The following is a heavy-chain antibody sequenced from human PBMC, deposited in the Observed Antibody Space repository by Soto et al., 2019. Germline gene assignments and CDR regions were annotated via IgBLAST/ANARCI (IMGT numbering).Heavy chain of an antibody. CDR2: ISPILGIA. V-gene: IGHV1-69*04. J-gene: IGHJ5*02. Sequence: SVKVSCKSSGGTFSSYTITWVRQSPVQGLEWMGRISPILGIANSEQKSQGRVTINADKYTSTDYMELSSLRSEDTAVYYCARENGLGDRLTAPRGFDHWGQGTLVTVSS. CDR3: ARENGLGDRLTAPRGFDH. CDR1: GGTFSSYT. D-gene: IGHD3-16*01.